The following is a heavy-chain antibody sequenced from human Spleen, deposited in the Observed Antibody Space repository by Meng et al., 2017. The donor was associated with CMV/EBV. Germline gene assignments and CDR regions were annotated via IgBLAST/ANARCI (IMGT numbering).Heavy chain of an antibody. V-gene: IGHV3-21*01. CDR2: ISSSSSYI. CDR1: GFTFSSYS. J-gene: IGHJ4*02. CDR3: ARDLWGSEDY. Sequence: GESLKISCAASGFTFSSYSMNWVRQAPGKGLEWVSSISSSSSYIYYADSVKGRFTISRDNAKNSLYLQMDSLRAEDTAVYHCARDLWGSEDYWGQGALVTVSS. D-gene: IGHD7-27*01.